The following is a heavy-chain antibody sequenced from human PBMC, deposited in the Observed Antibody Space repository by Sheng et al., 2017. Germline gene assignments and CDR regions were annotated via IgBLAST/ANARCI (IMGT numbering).Heavy chain of an antibody. Sequence: QVQLVESGGGVVQPGRSLRLSCAASGFTFSNYAMHWVRQAPGKGLEWVALISHDGSNEYYADSVKGRFTISRDNSKNTLYLQMNSLKSEDTAVYCCARVSCSGASCYLPLDYFDYWGQGTLVTVSS. CDR2: ISHDGSNE. V-gene: IGHV3-30*04. CDR3: ARVSCSGASCYLPLDYFDY. D-gene: IGHD2-15*01. J-gene: IGHJ4*02. CDR1: GFTFSNYA.